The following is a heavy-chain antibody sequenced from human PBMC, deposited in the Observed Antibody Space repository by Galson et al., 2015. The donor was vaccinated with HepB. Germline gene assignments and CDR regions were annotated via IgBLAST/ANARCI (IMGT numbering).Heavy chain of an antibody. Sequence: SLRLSCAASGFTFRTYWMNWVRQAPGKGLEWVANIKQDGSEKYYVDSVKGRFTISRDNAKNSLYLQMNSLRAEDTAVYYCATGRILRFVDYWGQGTLVTVSS. J-gene: IGHJ4*02. V-gene: IGHV3-7*01. D-gene: IGHD3-3*01. CDR1: GFTFRTYW. CDR2: IKQDGSEK. CDR3: ATGRILRFVDY.